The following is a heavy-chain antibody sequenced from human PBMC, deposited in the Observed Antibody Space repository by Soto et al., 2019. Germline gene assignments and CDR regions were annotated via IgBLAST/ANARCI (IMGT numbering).Heavy chain of an antibody. D-gene: IGHD6-6*01. J-gene: IGHJ6*02. CDR3: ARPQFSEQLANYYYGMDV. V-gene: IGHV1-2*02. CDR1: GYTFTGYY. Sequence: ASVKVSCKASGYTFTGYYMHWVRQAPGQGLEWMGWINPNSGGTNYAQKFQGRVTMTRDTSISTAYMELSRLRSDDTAVYYCARPQFSEQLANYYYGMDVWGQGTTVTV. CDR2: INPNSGGT.